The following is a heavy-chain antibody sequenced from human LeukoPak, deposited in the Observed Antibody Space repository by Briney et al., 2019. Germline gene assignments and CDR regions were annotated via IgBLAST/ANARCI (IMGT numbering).Heavy chain of an antibody. CDR3: ASEGIAAAGTFDY. V-gene: IGHV4-59*02. J-gene: IGHJ4*02. Sequence: SETLSLTCTISGVSVGSSYWNWIRQPPGKGLEWIGYIYYSGSTNYSPSLKSRVTISVDTSKNQFYLKLNSVTAADTAVYYCASEGIAAAGTFDYWGQGTLVTVSS. CDR1: GVSVGSSY. CDR2: IYYSGST. D-gene: IGHD6-13*01.